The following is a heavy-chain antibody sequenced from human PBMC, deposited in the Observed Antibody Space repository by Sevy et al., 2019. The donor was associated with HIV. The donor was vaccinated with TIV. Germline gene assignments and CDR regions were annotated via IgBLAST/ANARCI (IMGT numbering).Heavy chain of an antibody. J-gene: IGHJ4*02. V-gene: IGHV3-9*01. CDR2: LNWDSGSV. D-gene: IGHD3-10*01. CDR3: AKDIGATGIAXVAN. Sequence: GGSLRLSCAASGFTFDDFAMHWVRQVPGKGLEWVSGLNWDSGSVAYADSVKGRFTISRDNAKNALFLQMNSLRAEDTALYYCAKDIGATGIAXVANWGQGIQVTVSS. CDR1: GFTFDDFA.